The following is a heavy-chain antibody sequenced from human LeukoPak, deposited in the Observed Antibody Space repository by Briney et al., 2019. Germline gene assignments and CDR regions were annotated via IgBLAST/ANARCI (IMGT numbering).Heavy chain of an antibody. J-gene: IGHJ4*02. CDR3: AKAPYSGSYSSRGDLGGLDY. CDR1: GFTFSSYG. CDR2: ISGSGANT. Sequence: PGGSLRLSCAASGFTFSSYGMTWVRQAPGKGLEWVSAISGSGANTYYADSVKGRFTISRDNSKNTLYLQMNSLRAEDTAVYYCAKAPYSGSYSSRGDLGGLDYWGQGTLVTVSS. D-gene: IGHD1-26*01. V-gene: IGHV3-23*01.